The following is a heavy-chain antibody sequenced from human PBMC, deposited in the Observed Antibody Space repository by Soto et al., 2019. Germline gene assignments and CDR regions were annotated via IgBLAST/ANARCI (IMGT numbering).Heavy chain of an antibody. D-gene: IGHD6-19*01. CDR1: GGTFSSYA. J-gene: IGHJ6*02. CDR3: ARGSRESSSGWYYYYYYGMDV. V-gene: IGHV1-69*13. Sequence: GASVKVSCKASGGTFSSYAISWVRQAPGQGLEWMGGIIPIFGTANYAQKFQGRVTITADESTSTAYMELSSLRSEDTAVYYCARGSRESSSGWYYYYYYGMDVWGQGTTVTVSS. CDR2: IIPIFGTA.